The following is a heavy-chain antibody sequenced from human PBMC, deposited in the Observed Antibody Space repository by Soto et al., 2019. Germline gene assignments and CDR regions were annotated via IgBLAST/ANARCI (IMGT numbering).Heavy chain of an antibody. D-gene: IGHD2-15*01. Sequence: PGGSLRLSCVVSKFTFSSSWMHWVRQGPGKGLMWVSRINSDGSFINYADSVKGRFTTSRDNAKNMLYLQMNSLRAEDTALYYCVTGWSEYWGQGTLVTVSS. CDR2: INSDGSFI. CDR3: VTGWSEY. J-gene: IGHJ4*02. V-gene: IGHV3-74*01. CDR1: KFTFSSSW.